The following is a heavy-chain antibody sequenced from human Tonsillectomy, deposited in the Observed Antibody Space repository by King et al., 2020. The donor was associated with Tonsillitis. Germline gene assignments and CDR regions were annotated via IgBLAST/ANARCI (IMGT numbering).Heavy chain of an antibody. J-gene: IGHJ4*02. V-gene: IGHV3-30-3*01. D-gene: IGHD3-3*01. CDR2: ISYDGSNK. CDR3: ARVGFWSGYFWY. Sequence: VQLVESGGGVVQPGRSLRLSCAASGFTFSSYAMHWVRQAPGKGLEWVAVISYDGSNKYYADSVKGRFTISRDNSKNTLYLQMNSLRAEDTAVYYCARVGFWSGYFWYWGQGTLVTVSS. CDR1: GFTFSSYA.